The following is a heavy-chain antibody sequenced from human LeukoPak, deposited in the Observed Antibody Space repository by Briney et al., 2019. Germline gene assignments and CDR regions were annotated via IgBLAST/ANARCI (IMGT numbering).Heavy chain of an antibody. J-gene: IGHJ4*02. CDR2: IYTSGST. V-gene: IGHV4-61*02. CDR1: GDSISGGGYY. D-gene: IGHD3-22*01. Sequence: SETLSLTCTVSGDSISGGGYYWSWIRQPAGKGLEWIGRIYTSGSTNYNPSLKSRVTMSVDTSKNQFSLKLSSVTAADTAVYYCARDYYGDYWGQGTLVTVSS. CDR3: ARDYYGDY.